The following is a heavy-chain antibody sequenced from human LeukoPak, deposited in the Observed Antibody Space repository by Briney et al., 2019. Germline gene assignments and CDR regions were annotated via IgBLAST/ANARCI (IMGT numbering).Heavy chain of an antibody. CDR3: AKDERVPVAMLFDY. J-gene: IGHJ4*02. D-gene: IGHD2-2*01. CDR1: GFTFSSYA. Sequence: GGSLRLSCAASGFTFSSYAMSWVRQAPGKGLEWVPAISGSGGSTYYADSVKGRFTISRDNSKNTLYLQMNSLRAEDTAVYYCAKDERVPVAMLFDYWGQGTLVTVSS. V-gene: IGHV3-23*01. CDR2: ISGSGGST.